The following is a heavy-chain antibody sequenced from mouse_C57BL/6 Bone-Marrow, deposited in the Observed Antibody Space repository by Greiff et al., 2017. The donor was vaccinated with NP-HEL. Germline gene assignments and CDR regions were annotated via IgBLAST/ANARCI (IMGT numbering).Heavy chain of an antibody. V-gene: IGHV7-1*01. Sequence: EVKVVESGGGLVQSGRSLRLSCATSGFTFSDFYMEWVRQAPGKGLEWIAASRNKANDYTTEYSASVKGRFIVSRDTSQSILYLQMNALRAEDTAIYYCARDGRDWYFDVWGTGTTVTVSS. CDR1: GFTFSDFY. J-gene: IGHJ1*03. CDR3: ARDGRDWYFDV. CDR2: SRNKANDYTT.